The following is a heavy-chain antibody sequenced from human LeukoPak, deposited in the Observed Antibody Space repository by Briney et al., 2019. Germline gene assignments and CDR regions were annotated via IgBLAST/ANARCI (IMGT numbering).Heavy chain of an antibody. Sequence: SQTLSLTCAISGDSVSSKSVAWNWIRQTPSRGLEWLGRTYYRSKWYNDYAVSVKGRITINPDTSKNQFSLQLNSVTPEDTAVYYCARDLWYSSGWYASMNYYYGMDVWGQGTTVTVSS. CDR2: TYYRSKWYN. J-gene: IGHJ6*02. V-gene: IGHV6-1*01. CDR1: GDSVSSKSVA. CDR3: ARDLWYSSGWYASMNYYYGMDV. D-gene: IGHD6-19*01.